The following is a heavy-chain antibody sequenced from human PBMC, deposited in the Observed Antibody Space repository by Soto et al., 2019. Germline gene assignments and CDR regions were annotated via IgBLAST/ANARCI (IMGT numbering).Heavy chain of an antibody. Sequence: QVQLVQSGAEVKKPGASVKVSCKASGYTFSNYYMHWVRQAPGQGLEWMGIINPSGVSTSYAQRFQGRVTMTRDTSKSTVYMELSSLRSDDTAVYYCARGRLSSVGGLDYYFDYWGQGTLVTVSS. V-gene: IGHV1-46*01. CDR1: GYTFSNYY. CDR3: ARGRLSSVGGLDYYFDY. J-gene: IGHJ4*02. D-gene: IGHD6-6*01. CDR2: INPSGVST.